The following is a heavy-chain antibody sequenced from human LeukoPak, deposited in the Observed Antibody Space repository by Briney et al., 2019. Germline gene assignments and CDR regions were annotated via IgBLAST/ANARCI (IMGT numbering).Heavy chain of an antibody. CDR1: GGSFSGYY. V-gene: IGHV4-34*01. J-gene: IGHJ3*02. CDR2: INHSGST. D-gene: IGHD3/OR15-3a*01. CDR3: ARDSINMIFGDI. Sequence: SETLSLTCAVYGGSFSGYYWSWIRQPPGKGLEWIGEINHSGSTNCNPSLKSRVTISVDTSKNQFSLKLSSVTAADTAVYYCARDSINMIFGDIWGQGTMVTVSS.